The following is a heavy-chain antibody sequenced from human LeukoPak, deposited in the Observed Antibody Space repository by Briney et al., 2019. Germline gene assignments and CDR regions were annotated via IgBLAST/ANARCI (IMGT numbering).Heavy chain of an antibody. D-gene: IGHD4-11*01. CDR3: AREGVTKYYFDY. J-gene: IGHJ4*02. CDR2: IYYSGST. CDR1: GGSISSYY. Sequence: TSETLSLTCTVSGGSISSYYWSWIRQPRGKGLEWIGYIYYSGSTDYNPSLKSRVTISVDTSKNQFSLKLSSVTAADTAVYYCAREGVTKYYFDYWGQGTLVTVSS. V-gene: IGHV4-59*01.